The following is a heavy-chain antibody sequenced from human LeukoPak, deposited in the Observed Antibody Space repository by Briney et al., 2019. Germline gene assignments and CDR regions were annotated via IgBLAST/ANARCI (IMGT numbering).Heavy chain of an antibody. CDR1: GGSINGYF. J-gene: IGHJ4*02. CDR2: IYYSGST. V-gene: IGHV4-59*01. CDR3: ARDRPGGSSLDY. Sequence: SETLSLTCTVSGGSINGYFWSWIRQSPGKGLEWIGYIYYSGSTNYNPSLKSRVTISVDTSKNQFSLKLSSVTAADTAVYYCARDRPGGSSLDYWGQGTLVTVSS. D-gene: IGHD6-13*01.